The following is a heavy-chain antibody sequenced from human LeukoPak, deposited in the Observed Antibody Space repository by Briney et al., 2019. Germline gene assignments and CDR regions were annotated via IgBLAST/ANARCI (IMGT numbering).Heavy chain of an antibody. D-gene: IGHD3-22*01. CDR1: GFTFSSYA. CDR3: ARDPYYYDSSGLYYYYMDV. V-gene: IGHV3-30*04. CDR2: ISYDGSNK. J-gene: IGHJ6*03. Sequence: GGSLRLSCAASGFTFSSYAMHWVRQAPGKGLEWVAVISYDGSNKYYADSVKGRFTISRDNSKNTLYLQMNSLRAEDTAVYYCARDPYYYDSSGLYYYYMDVWGKGTTVTVSS.